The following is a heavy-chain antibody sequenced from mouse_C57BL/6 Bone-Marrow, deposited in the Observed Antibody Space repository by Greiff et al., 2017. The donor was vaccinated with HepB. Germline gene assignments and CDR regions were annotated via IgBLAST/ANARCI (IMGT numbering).Heavy chain of an antibody. CDR1: GFNIKDDY. J-gene: IGHJ1*03. Sequence: EVQLVESGAELVRPGASVKLSCTASGFNIKDDYMHWVKQRPEQGLEWIGWIDPENGDTEYASKFQGKATITADTSSNTAYLQLSSLTSEDTAVYYCPFSCFDVWGTGTTVTVSS. V-gene: IGHV14-4*01. CDR3: PFSCFDV. CDR2: IDPENGDT.